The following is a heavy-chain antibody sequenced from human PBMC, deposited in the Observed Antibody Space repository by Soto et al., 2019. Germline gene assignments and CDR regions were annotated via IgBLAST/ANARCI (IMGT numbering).Heavy chain of an antibody. Sequence: QVQLQESGPGLVKPSETLFLTCTVSGGSISCYYWSWIRQPPGKGLEWIGYIYYSGSTNYNPSLKSRVTISVDTSKNQFSLKLSSVTAADTAVYYCARRYSSSFDYWGQGTLVTVSS. CDR3: ARRYSSSFDY. CDR1: GGSISCYY. J-gene: IGHJ4*02. D-gene: IGHD6-13*01. CDR2: IYYSGST. V-gene: IGHV4-59*08.